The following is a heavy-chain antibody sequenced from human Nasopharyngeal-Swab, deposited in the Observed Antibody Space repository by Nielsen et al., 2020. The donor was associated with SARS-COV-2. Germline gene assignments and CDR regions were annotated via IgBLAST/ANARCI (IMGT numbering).Heavy chain of an antibody. D-gene: IGHD3-16*01. Sequence: GESLKISCAASGFTFSSYEMNWVRQAPGKGLEWVSYISSSGTNIYDADSVKGRFTISRDNAKNSLYLQMNSLRAEDTAVYYCARGGLRGGSDYWGQGTLVTVSS. J-gene: IGHJ4*02. CDR3: ARGGLRGGSDY. CDR2: ISSSGTNI. V-gene: IGHV3-48*03. CDR1: GFTFSSYE.